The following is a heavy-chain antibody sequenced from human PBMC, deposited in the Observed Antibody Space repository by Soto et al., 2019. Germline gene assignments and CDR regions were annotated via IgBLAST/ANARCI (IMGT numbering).Heavy chain of an antibody. CDR1: GDSISSGGFC. D-gene: IGHD4-17*01. CDR2: IYSSGTT. V-gene: IGHV4-30-4*01. Sequence: PSETLSLTCTVSGDSISSGGFCWTWVRQSPGKGLEWIGNIYSSGTTSYTLSLRSRLLISVDTSKNEFSLKVSSVTAADTAVYYCARAYGVDDYGMDVWGLGTTVTVSS. J-gene: IGHJ6*02. CDR3: ARAYGVDDYGMDV.